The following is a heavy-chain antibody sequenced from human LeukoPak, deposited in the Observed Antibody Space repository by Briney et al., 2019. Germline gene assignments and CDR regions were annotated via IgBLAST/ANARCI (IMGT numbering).Heavy chain of an antibody. D-gene: IGHD6-13*01. CDR3: AKDLAAAGTFGVALYYFDY. Sequence: GGSLRLSCAASGFTFSSYAMSWVRQAPGKGLEWVSLISWDGGSTYYADSVKGRFTISRDNSKNSLYLQMNSLRTEDTALYYCAKDLAAAGTFGVALYYFDYWGQGTLVTVSS. CDR1: GFTFSSYA. J-gene: IGHJ4*02. V-gene: IGHV3-43*02. CDR2: ISWDGGST.